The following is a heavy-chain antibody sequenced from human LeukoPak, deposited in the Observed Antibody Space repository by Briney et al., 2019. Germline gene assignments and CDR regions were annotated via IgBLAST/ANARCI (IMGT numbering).Heavy chain of an antibody. CDR2: IYHSGST. CDR1: GYSISSGYY. Sequence: SETLSLTCAVSGYSISSGYYWGWIRQPPGKGLEWIGSIYHSGSTYYNPSLKSRVTMSVDTSKNQFSLRLTSVTAAATAVYYCAREGLRYCTSASCYKQGLMDVWGKGTTVTVSS. CDR3: AREGLRYCTSASCYKQGLMDV. D-gene: IGHD2-2*02. V-gene: IGHV4-38-2*02. J-gene: IGHJ6*03.